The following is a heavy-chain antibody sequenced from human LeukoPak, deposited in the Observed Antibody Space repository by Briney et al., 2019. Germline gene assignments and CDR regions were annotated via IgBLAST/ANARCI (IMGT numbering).Heavy chain of an antibody. CDR3: ARVHDYVWGSYRGYYFDY. J-gene: IGHJ4*02. Sequence: PSETLSLTCTVSGGSISSSSYYWGWIRQPPGKGLEWIGSIYYSGSTYYNPSLKSRVTISVDTSKNQFSLKLSSVTAADTAVYYCARVHDYVWGSYRGYYFDYWGQGTLVTVSS. CDR2: IYYSGST. V-gene: IGHV4-39*01. CDR1: GGSISSSSYY. D-gene: IGHD3-16*02.